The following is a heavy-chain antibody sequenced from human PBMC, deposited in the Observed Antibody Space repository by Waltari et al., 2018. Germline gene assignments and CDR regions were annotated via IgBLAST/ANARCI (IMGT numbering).Heavy chain of an antibody. D-gene: IGHD6-19*01. CDR1: GFTFDDYA. CDR2: ISWNSGSI. J-gene: IGHJ4*02. CDR3: AKDRASGWYSPIFDY. Sequence: EVQLVESGGGLVQPGRSLSLSCAASGFTFDDYAMHWVRQAPGKGLEWVSGISWNSGSIGYADSVKGRFTIARDNAKNSLYLQMNSLRAEDMALYYCAKDRASGWYSPIFDYWGQGTLVTVSS. V-gene: IGHV3-9*03.